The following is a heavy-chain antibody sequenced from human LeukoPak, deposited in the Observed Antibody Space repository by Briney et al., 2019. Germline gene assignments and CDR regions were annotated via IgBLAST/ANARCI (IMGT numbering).Heavy chain of an antibody. CDR1: GYSISSGYY. Sequence: SETLSLTCTVSGYSISSGYYWGWIRQPPGKGLEWIGSIYHSGSTYHNPSLKSRVTISVDTSKNQFSLKLSSVTAADTAVYYCARDRGGGYTDYWGQGTLVTVSS. V-gene: IGHV4-38-2*02. CDR3: ARDRGGGYTDY. D-gene: IGHD6-25*01. CDR2: IYHSGST. J-gene: IGHJ4*02.